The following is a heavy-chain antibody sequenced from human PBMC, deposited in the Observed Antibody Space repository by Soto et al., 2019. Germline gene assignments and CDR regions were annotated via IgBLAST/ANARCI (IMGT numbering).Heavy chain of an antibody. CDR2: IKEDGSEK. CDR1: GFTFSSSW. D-gene: IGHD5-18*01. CDR3: ARDRGYSYFDY. Sequence: LRLSCAASGFTFSSSWMNWVRQAPGKGLEWVAGIKEDGSEKYYVDFVKGRFTISRDNVEKSLYLQMNSPRGEDTAVYFCARDRGYSYFDYWGLGTLVTVSS. V-gene: IGHV3-7*01. J-gene: IGHJ4*02.